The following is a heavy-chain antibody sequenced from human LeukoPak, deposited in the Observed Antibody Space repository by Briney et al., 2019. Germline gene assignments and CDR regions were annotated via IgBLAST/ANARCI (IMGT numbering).Heavy chain of an antibody. CDR2: IYYSGST. Sequence: SETLSLTCTVSGGSISSYYWSWIRQPPGKGLEWIGYIYYSGSTNYNPSLKSRVTISVDTSKNQLSLKLSSVTAADTAVYYCARNCSGGSCFDYWGQGTLVTVSS. CDR1: GGSISSYY. J-gene: IGHJ4*02. V-gene: IGHV4-59*01. CDR3: ARNCSGGSCFDY. D-gene: IGHD2-15*01.